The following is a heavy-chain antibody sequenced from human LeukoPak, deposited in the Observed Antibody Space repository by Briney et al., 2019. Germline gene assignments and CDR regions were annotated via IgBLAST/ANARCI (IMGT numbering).Heavy chain of an antibody. CDR1: GGSLYNHY. CDR2: VFYTGSA. V-gene: IGHV4-59*11. CDR3: ARGYTYSSSSSDAFDI. D-gene: IGHD6-13*01. J-gene: IGHJ3*02. Sequence: SETLSLTCTVSGGSLYNHYWNWIRQPPGEGLEWIGYVFYTGSANYNPSLKSRVIISVDTSKNQFSLKLSSVTAADTAVYYCARGYTYSSSSSDAFDIWGQGTMVTVSS.